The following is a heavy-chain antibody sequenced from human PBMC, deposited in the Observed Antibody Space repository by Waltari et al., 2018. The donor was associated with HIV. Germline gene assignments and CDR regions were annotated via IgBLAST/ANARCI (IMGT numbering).Heavy chain of an antibody. J-gene: IGHJ4*02. CDR3: VVSSFDY. CDR1: GFSFRNYA. Sequence: QVQLVVSGGGVAQPGRSLSLSCAASGFSFRNYAIHRVRQAPGKGLEWLTLISYDETNEYYTDSVRGRFTISRDNSKNMLYLQMNNLRPEDTAIYYCVVSSFDYWGQGTLVTVSS. V-gene: IGHV3-30*03. CDR2: ISYDETNE. D-gene: IGHD3-10*01.